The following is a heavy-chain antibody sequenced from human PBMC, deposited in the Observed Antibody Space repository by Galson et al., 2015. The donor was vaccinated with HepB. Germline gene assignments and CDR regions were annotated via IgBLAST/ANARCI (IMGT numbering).Heavy chain of an antibody. J-gene: IGHJ4*02. V-gene: IGHV3-23*01. D-gene: IGHD5-12*01. CDR2: ISGSGGST. Sequence: SLRLSCAASGFTLSSYAMSWVRQAPGKGLEWVSAISGSGGSTYYADSVKGRFTISRDNSKNTLYLQMNSLRAEDTAVYYCAKGPGWLRFSQSRKREYYFDYWGQGTLVTVSS. CDR3: AKGPGWLRFSQSRKREYYFDY. CDR1: GFTLSSYA.